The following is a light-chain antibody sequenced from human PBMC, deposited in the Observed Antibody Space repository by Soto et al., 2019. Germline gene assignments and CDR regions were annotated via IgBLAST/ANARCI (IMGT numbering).Light chain of an antibody. Sequence: QSALTQPASVSGSPGQSITISCTGTSSDVGGYNYVSWYQQHPGKAPKLIIYEVSNRPSGVSNHFSGSKSGNTASLTISGLQAEDEADYYCSSYTSSSTWAFGGGTKVTVL. V-gene: IGLV2-14*01. CDR3: SSYTSSSTWA. CDR2: EVS. CDR1: SSDVGGYNY. J-gene: IGLJ3*02.